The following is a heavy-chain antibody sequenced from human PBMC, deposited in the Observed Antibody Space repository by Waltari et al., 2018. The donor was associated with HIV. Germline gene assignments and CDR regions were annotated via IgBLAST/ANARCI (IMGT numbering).Heavy chain of an antibody. CDR3: ARVAQEIVVLPAADSVVSESFRWCDL. Sequence: QVQLQESGPGLVKPSQTLSLTCTVSGGSISTGGYYWSWIRQHPGKGLESMGHIYYSWSPYHSPSRKRRVTISGDTAKDQVSLKVSSGTAEDTAVYYCARVAQEIVVLPAADSVVSESFRWCDLWGRGTLVTVSS. V-gene: IGHV4-31*03. D-gene: IGHD2-2*01. CDR1: GGSISTGGYY. CDR2: IYYSWSP. J-gene: IGHJ2*01.